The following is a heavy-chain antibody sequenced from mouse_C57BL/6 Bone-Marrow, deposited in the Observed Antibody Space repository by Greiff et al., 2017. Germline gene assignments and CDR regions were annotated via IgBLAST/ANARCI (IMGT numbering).Heavy chain of an antibody. CDR2: LSNLAYSI. CDR3: ARHGIYDGFAY. J-gene: IGHJ3*01. CDR1: GFTFSDYG. D-gene: IGHD2-12*01. Sequence: EVMLVESGGGLVQPGGSLKLSCAASGFTFSDYGMAWVRQAPRKGPEWVAFLSNLAYSIYYAETVTGRFTISRENAKNTLYLEMSSLRSEDTAMYYCARHGIYDGFAYWGQGTLVTVSA. V-gene: IGHV5-15*01.